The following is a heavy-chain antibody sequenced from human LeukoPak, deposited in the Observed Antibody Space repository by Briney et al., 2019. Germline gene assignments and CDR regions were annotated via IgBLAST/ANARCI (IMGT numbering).Heavy chain of an antibody. CDR3: ARLEWLYNFDY. CDR2: IYSGGST. CDR1: GFTVSSNY. D-gene: IGHD3-3*01. Sequence: PGGSLRLSCAASGFTVSSNYMSWVRQAPGKGLEWVSVIYSGGSTYYADSVKGRFTISRDNSKNTLYLQMNSLRAEDTAVYYCARLEWLYNFDYWGQGTLVTVSS. J-gene: IGHJ4*02. V-gene: IGHV3-66*01.